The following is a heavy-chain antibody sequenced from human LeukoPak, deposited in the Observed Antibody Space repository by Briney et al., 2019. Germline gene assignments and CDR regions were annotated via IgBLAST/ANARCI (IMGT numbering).Heavy chain of an antibody. Sequence: VASVKVSCKASGGTFSSYAISWVRQAPGQGLEWMGRIIPILGIANYAQKFQGRVTITVDKSTSTAYMELSSLRSEDTAVYYCASCGGYYDSRGLDYWGQGALVTVSS. CDR2: IIPILGIA. D-gene: IGHD3-22*01. V-gene: IGHV1-69*04. CDR3: ASCGGYYDSRGLDY. CDR1: GGTFSSYA. J-gene: IGHJ4*02.